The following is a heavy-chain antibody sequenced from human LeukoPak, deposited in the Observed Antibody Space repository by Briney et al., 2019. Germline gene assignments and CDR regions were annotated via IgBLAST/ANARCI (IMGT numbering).Heavy chain of an antibody. CDR3: ARSPRRLGYCSSGSCYYYYGMDV. CDR2: INHSGST. J-gene: IGHJ6*02. Sequence: PSETLSLTCAVYGGSFSGYYWSWIRQPPGKGLEWIGEINHSGSTNYNPSLKSRVTISVDTSKNQFSLKLSSVTAADTAVYYCARSPRRLGYCSSGSCYYYYGMDVWGQGTTVTVSS. D-gene: IGHD2-15*01. V-gene: IGHV4-34*01. CDR1: GGSFSGYY.